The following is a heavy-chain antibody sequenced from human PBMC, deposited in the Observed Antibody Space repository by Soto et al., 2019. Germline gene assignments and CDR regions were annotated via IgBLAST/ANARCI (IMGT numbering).Heavy chain of an antibody. CDR2: IVAVCGTA. D-gene: IGHD6-19*01. J-gene: IGHJ3*02. Sequence: SVKVSCKASGGTFSSYAISWVRQAPGQGLEWIGGIVAVCGTANYAQKFQDRVTITRDMSTSTAYMELSSLRSEDTAVYYCAASIAVAAYDAFDIWGQGTMVPVSS. V-gene: IGHV1-69*05. CDR3: AASIAVAAYDAFDI. CDR1: GGTFSSYA.